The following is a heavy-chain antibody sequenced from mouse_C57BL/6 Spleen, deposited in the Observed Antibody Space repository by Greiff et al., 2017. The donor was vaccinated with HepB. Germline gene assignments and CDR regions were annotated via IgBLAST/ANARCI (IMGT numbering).Heavy chain of an antibody. Sequence: VQLQQPGAELVKPGASVKLSCKASGYTFTSYWMQWVKQRPGQGLEWIGEIDPSDSYTNYNQKFKGKATLTVDTSSSTAYMQLSSLTSEDSAVYYCARFDYYGSPRWGQGTTLTVSS. CDR2: IDPSDSYT. CDR1: GYTFTSYW. CDR3: ARFDYYGSPR. D-gene: IGHD1-1*01. V-gene: IGHV1-50*01. J-gene: IGHJ2*01.